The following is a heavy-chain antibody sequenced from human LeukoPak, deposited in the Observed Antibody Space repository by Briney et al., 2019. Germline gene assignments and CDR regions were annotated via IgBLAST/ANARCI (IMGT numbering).Heavy chain of an antibody. CDR2: IYHSGST. D-gene: IGHD3-9*01. V-gene: IGHV4-38-2*02. Sequence: SETLSLTCTVSGYSISSGYYWGWIRQPPGKGLEWIGSIYHSGSTYYNPSLKSRVTISVDTSKNQFSLKLSSVTAADTAVYYCARVGDILTGYYHALNCFDPWGQGTLVTVSS. CDR1: GYSISSGYY. J-gene: IGHJ5*02. CDR3: ARVGDILTGYYHALNCFDP.